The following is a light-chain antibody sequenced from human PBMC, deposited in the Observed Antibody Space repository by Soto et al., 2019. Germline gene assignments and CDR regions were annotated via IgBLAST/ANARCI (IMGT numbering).Light chain of an antibody. Sequence: DIQMTQSPSTLSASIGDRVTITCRASQSISGWLAWYQQKPGKAPKLLIYDASTLESGAPSRFSGSASGTEFALTINSLQPDDFATYYCLQYGSYSPTFGQGTKVDIK. CDR1: QSISGW. V-gene: IGKV1-5*01. CDR2: DAS. J-gene: IGKJ1*01. CDR3: LQYGSYSPT.